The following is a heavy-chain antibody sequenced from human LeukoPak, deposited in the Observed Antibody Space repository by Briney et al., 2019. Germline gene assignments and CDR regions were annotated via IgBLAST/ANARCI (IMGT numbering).Heavy chain of an antibody. CDR2: IYYSGST. CDR3: ARRGGTYSYYFDY. D-gene: IGHD1-26*01. Sequence: SETLSLTCTVSGGSISSYYWGWIRQPPGKGLEWIGYIYYSGSTNYNPSLKSRVTISVDTSKNQFSLKLSSVTAADTAVYYCARRGGTYSYYFDYWGQGTLVTVSS. J-gene: IGHJ4*02. CDR1: GGSISSYY. V-gene: IGHV4-59*08.